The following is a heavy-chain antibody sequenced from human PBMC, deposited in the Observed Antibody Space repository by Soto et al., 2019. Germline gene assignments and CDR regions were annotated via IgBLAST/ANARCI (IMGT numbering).Heavy chain of an antibody. Sequence: QVQLVESGGGVVQPGTSLRLSCAASGFTFKHYGMHWVRQAPGKGLEWVAVIWHDGRRREFADSVQGRFATYRDNSKDTLYLQMDSLRVEDTAVYYCARDPGQDGPIDLWGLGTLVIVSS. J-gene: IGHJ5*02. V-gene: IGHV3-33*01. CDR1: GFTFKHYG. CDR3: ARDPGQDGPIDL. D-gene: IGHD2-15*01. CDR2: IWHDGRRR.